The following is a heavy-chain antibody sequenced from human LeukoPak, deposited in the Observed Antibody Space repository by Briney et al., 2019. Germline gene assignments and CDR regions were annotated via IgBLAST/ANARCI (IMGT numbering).Heavy chain of an antibody. D-gene: IGHD2-15*01. V-gene: IGHV4-59*01. CDR3: ARDSGGSWRRGREYYYYYGMDV. J-gene: IGHJ6*02. Sequence: SETLSLTCTVSGGSISSYYWSWIRQPPGKGLEWIGYIYYSGSTNYNPSLKSRVTISVDTSKNQFSLKLSSVTTTHTAVYYCARDSGGSWRRGREYYYYYGMDVWGQGTTVTVSS. CDR1: GGSISSYY. CDR2: IYYSGST.